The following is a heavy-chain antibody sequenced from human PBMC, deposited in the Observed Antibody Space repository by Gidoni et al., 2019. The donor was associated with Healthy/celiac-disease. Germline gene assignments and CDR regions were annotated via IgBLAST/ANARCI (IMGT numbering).Heavy chain of an antibody. CDR3: ARDHGRGVRGSVGDY. Sequence: QVQRVQSGAEVKKPGASVKVSCKGSGHTFTSDGISWVRQAPGQGLEWMGWISAYNGNTNYAQKLQGRVTMTTDTSTSTAYMELRCLRSDDTAVYYCARDHGRGVRGSVGDYWGQGTLVTVSS. V-gene: IGHV1-18*01. CDR1: GHTFTSDG. CDR2: ISAYNGNT. J-gene: IGHJ4*02. D-gene: IGHD3-10*01.